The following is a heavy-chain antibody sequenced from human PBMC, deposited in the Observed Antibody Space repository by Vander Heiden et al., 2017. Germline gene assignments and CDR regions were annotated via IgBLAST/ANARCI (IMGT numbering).Heavy chain of an antibody. D-gene: IGHD1-26*01. V-gene: IGHV3-73*02. Sequence: EVQLVESGGGLVQPGGSLTLSCAASGFTFSDSSMHWVRQASGKGLEWVGRIKSNANSYATAYAASMKGRFTISRDDSKNTAYLQMNSLKTEDTAVYYCTHRRIVGAIMWGQGTLVTVSS. CDR3: THRRIVGAIM. J-gene: IGHJ4*02. CDR2: IKSNANSYAT. CDR1: GFTFSDSS.